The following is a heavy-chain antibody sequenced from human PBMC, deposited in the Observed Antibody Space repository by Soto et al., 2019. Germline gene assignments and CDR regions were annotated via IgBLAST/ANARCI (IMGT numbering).Heavy chain of an antibody. CDR2: ISYDGSNK. V-gene: IGHV3-30-3*01. D-gene: IGHD3-22*01. CDR3: ARDTYYYDSSGYRFDAFDI. J-gene: IGHJ3*02. Sequence: QVQLVESGGGVVQPGRSLRLSCAASGFTFSSYAMHWVRQAPGKGLEWVAVISYDGSNKYYADSVKGRFTISRDNSKNTRYLQMNSLRAEDTAVYYCARDTYYYDSSGYRFDAFDIWGQGTMVTVSS. CDR1: GFTFSSYA.